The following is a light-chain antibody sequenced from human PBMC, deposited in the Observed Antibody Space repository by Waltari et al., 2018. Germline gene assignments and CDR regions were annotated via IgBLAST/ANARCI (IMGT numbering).Light chain of an antibody. CDR3: QSYDSNYVI. Sequence: NFMLTQPHSVSESPGKTVTISCTGSSGPIAGKYVQWYQQRPGSAPTTVIYEDNQRPSGVPDRFSGSIDSSSNSASLTISGLNTEDEADYYCQSYDSNYVIFGGGTKLTVL. J-gene: IGLJ2*01. CDR2: EDN. CDR1: SGPIAGKY. V-gene: IGLV6-57*02.